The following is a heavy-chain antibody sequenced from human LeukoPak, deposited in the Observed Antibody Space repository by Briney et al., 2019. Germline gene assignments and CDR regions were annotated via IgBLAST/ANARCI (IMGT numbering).Heavy chain of an antibody. D-gene: IGHD3-3*01. CDR1: GFTFSSFG. CDR2: IWYDGSTK. V-gene: IGHV3-33*01. CDR3: ARAQTLFWEFDGFDI. J-gene: IGHJ3*02. Sequence: GGSLRLSCAASGFTFSSFGMHWVRQSPGKGLEWVAVIWYDGSTKVYADSVKGRFTISRDNSENSVYLQMNSLRDEDTAVYSCARAQTLFWEFDGFDIWGRGTKVTVSS.